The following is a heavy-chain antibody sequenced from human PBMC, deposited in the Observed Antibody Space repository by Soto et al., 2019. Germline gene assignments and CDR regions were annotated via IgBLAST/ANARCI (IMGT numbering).Heavy chain of an antibody. V-gene: IGHV4-4*07. J-gene: IGHJ6*02. CDR3: ARELMTYYDFWSGSNPAGMDV. D-gene: IGHD3-3*01. CDR1: GDSINSYY. CDR2: IYTSGST. Sequence: SETLSLTCTVSGDSINSYYWSWIRQPAGKGLEWIGRIYTSGSTNYNPSLKSRVTMSVDTSKNQFSLKLNSVTAADTAVYYCARELMTYYDFWSGSNPAGMDVWGQGTTLTVSS.